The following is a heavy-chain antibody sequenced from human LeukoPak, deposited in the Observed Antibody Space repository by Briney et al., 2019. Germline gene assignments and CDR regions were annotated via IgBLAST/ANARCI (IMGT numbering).Heavy chain of an antibody. V-gene: IGHV4-34*01. CDR1: GGSISSYY. CDR2: INHSGST. J-gene: IGHJ4*02. CDR3: ARQWVGATYFDY. D-gene: IGHD1-26*01. Sequence: RASETLSLTCTVSGGSISSYYWNWIRQPPGKGLECIGEINHSGSTNYNPSLKSRVTISVDTSKNQFSLKLSSVTAADTAVYYCARQWVGATYFDYWGQGTLVTVSS.